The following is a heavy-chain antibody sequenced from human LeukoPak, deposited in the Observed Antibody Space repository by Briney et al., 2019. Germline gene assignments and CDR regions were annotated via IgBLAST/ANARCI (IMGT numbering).Heavy chain of an antibody. V-gene: IGHV4-39*07. Sequence: PSETLSLTCTVSGGSISSGSYYWSWIRQPPGKGLEWIGEIYHSGSTNYNPSLKSRVTISVDKSKNQFSLKLSSVTAADTAVYYCARQAVAGTVDYWGQGTLATVSS. D-gene: IGHD6-19*01. CDR2: IYHSGST. J-gene: IGHJ4*02. CDR1: GGSISSGSYY. CDR3: ARQAVAGTVDY.